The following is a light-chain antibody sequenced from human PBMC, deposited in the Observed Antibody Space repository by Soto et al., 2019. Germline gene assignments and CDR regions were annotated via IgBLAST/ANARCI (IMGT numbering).Light chain of an antibody. CDR3: QSYDSSLSGWV. CDR2: GNS. V-gene: IGLV1-40*01. Sequence: QSVLTQPPSVSGAPGQRVTISCTGSSSNIGAGYDVHWYQQLPGTAPKLLIYGNSNRPSGVPDRFSGSKSGTSASLAITGPQAEHEADYYCQSYDSSLSGWVFGGGTKLTVL. CDR1: SSNIGAGYD. J-gene: IGLJ3*02.